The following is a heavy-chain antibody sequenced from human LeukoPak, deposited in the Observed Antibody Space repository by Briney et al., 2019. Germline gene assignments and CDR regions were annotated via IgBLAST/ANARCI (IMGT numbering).Heavy chain of an antibody. J-gene: IGHJ4*02. V-gene: IGHV4-38-2*02. CDR3: ARVSVEGRGPPRYHFDY. CDR1: GFSIKSGYY. CDR2: IYNTGNT. D-gene: IGHD3-10*01. Sequence: SETLSLTCSVSGFSIKSGYYWGWIRQAPGKGLEWIGSIYNTGNTFYNPSLQSRVTISVDTSRNQFYLTLTSVTAADTAVFYCARVSVEGRGPPRYHFDYWGQGTLVAVSS.